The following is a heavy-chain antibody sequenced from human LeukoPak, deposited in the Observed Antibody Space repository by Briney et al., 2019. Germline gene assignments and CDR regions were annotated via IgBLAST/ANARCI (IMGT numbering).Heavy chain of an antibody. D-gene: IGHD6-19*01. CDR2: IRYDGSNK. CDR1: GFTFSSYG. CDR3: AREIAVAGPSGY. Sequence: PGGSLRLSCAASGFTFSSYGMHWVRQAPGKGLEWVAFIRYDGSNKDYADSVKGRFTISRDNSKNTLYLQMNSLRAEDTAVYYCAREIAVAGPSGYWGQGTLVTVSS. J-gene: IGHJ4*02. V-gene: IGHV3-30*02.